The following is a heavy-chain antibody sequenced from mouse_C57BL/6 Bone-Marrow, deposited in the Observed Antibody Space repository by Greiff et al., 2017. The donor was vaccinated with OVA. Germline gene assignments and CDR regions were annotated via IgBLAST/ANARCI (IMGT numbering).Heavy chain of an antibody. CDR3: TRQGYNPAWFAY. Sequence: VQLQQSGAELVRPGASVKLSCTASGFNIKDDYMHWVKQRPEQGLEWIGWIDPENGDTEYAPKFQGKATITADTTSNTAYLQLSSLTSEDTAVYYCTRQGYNPAWFAYWGQGTLVTVSA. D-gene: IGHD2-2*01. V-gene: IGHV14-4*01. CDR1: GFNIKDDY. J-gene: IGHJ3*01. CDR2: IDPENGDT.